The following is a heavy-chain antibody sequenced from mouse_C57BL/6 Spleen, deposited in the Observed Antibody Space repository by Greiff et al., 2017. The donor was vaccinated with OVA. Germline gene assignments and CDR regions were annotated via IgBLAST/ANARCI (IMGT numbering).Heavy chain of an antibody. V-gene: IGHV1-53*01. CDR1: GYTFTSYW. CDR3: ASDDHGGFAY. Sequence: QVQLQQPGTELVKPGASVKLSCKASGYTFTSYWMHWVKQRPGQGLEWIGNINPSNGGTNYNEKFKSKATLTVDKSSRTAYMQLSSLTYDDCAVCECASDDHGGFAYWGQGTLVTVSA. J-gene: IGHJ3*01. CDR2: INPSNGGT.